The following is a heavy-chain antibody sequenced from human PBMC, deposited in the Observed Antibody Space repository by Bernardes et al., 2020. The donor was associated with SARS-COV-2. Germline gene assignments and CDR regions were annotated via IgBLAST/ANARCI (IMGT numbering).Heavy chain of an antibody. V-gene: IGHV4-39*01. CDR3: AGSSCGIDGYIGGLRSWDYGMDV. J-gene: IGHJ6*02. Sequence: SETLSLTCTVTGGSISSRNYYWGWIRQRPGKGREWIGSIHSSGSSYYNPSLQSRASESMDTSKNQFSLRQSFVPAEDTAVYYCAGSSCGIDGYIGGLRSWDYGMDVWGQGTTVTVSS. CDR1: GGSISSRNYY. CDR2: IHSSGSS. D-gene: IGHD2-21*01.